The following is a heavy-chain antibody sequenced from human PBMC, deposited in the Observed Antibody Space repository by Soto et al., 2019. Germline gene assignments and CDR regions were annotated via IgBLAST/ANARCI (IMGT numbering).Heavy chain of an antibody. V-gene: IGHV3-23*01. D-gene: IGHD5-12*01. Sequence: EVQLLESGGGLVQPGGSLRLSCAASGFTFSSYAMAWVRQAPGKGLKWVSVISGSGGRTYSADSVKGRFTISRDDSKNTGYLQMKSLRAEDTAVYYCAKVVGYSGYRDAFDIWGQGTMVTVSS. CDR2: ISGSGGRT. J-gene: IGHJ3*02. CDR1: GFTFSSYA. CDR3: AKVVGYSGYRDAFDI.